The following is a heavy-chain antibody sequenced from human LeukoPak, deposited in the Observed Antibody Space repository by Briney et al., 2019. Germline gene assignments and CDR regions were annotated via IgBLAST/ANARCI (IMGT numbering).Heavy chain of an antibody. Sequence: SETLSLTCAVYGGSFSGYYWSWNRQPPGKGLEWIGEINHSGSTNYNPSLKSRVTISVDKSKNQFSLKLSSVTAADTAVYYCARRRAFDIWGQGTMVTVSS. V-gene: IGHV4-34*01. CDR3: ARRRAFDI. CDR1: GGSFSGYY. J-gene: IGHJ3*02. CDR2: INHSGST.